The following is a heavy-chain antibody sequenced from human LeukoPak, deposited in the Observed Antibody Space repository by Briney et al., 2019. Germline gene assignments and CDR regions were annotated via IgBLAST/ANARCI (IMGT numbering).Heavy chain of an antibody. CDR2: ISGSGGTT. CDR3: AKLTSD. Sequence: GGSLRLSCVASGLTFSSYDMSWVRQAPGKGLEWVSVISGSGGTTYYADSVKGRFTTSRDNSQNTLYLQMNSLRADDTAVYYCAKLTSDWGQGTLVTVSS. J-gene: IGHJ4*02. CDR1: GLTFSSYD. V-gene: IGHV3-23*01. D-gene: IGHD6-6*01.